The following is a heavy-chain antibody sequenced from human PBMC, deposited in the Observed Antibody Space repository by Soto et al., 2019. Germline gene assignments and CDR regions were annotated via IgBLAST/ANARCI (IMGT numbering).Heavy chain of an antibody. CDR3: ARGQTHPGQQLTYFFAY. Sequence: GGSLRLSCAASGFTFSSYSMNWVRQAPGKGLEWVSSISSSSSYIYYADSVKGRFTISRDNAKNSLYLQMNSLRAEDTAVYYYARGQTHPGQQLTYFFAYGAQGPRVTVSS. CDR2: ISSSSSYI. J-gene: IGHJ4*02. D-gene: IGHD6-13*01. V-gene: IGHV3-21*01. CDR1: GFTFSSYS.